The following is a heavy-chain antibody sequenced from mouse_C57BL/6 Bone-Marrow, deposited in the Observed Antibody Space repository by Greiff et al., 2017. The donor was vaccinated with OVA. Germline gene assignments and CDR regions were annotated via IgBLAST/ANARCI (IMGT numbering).Heavy chain of an antibody. Sequence: QVQLQQPGAELVKPGASVKLSCKASGYTFTSYWMHWVKQRPGRGLEWIGRIDPTSGGTTYNEKFKSKATLTVDKPSSTAYMQLSSLTSEDSAVYYCARDDGYYWYFDVWGTGTTVTVSS. CDR3: ARDDGYYWYFDV. J-gene: IGHJ1*03. D-gene: IGHD2-3*01. CDR1: GYTFTSYW. V-gene: IGHV1-72*01. CDR2: IDPTSGGT.